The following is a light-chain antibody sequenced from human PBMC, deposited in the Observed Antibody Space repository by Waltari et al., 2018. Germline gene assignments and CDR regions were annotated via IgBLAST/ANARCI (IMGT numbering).Light chain of an antibody. J-gene: IGLJ2*01. CDR2: AKN. CDR3: NSRDSSGNHLV. V-gene: IGLV3-19*01. Sequence: SSELTQDPAVSVALGQTVRITCQGDSLRSYSASWYQQKPGQAPVLGVYAKNGRPSGSQDRFSGSTAGNATSLTIGGAQAEDEADYYCNSRDSSGNHLVFGGGTKVTVL. CDR1: SLRSYS.